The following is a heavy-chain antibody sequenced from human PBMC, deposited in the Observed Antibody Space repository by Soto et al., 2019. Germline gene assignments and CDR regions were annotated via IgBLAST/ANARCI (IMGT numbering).Heavy chain of an antibody. CDR2: IYYSGST. CDR3: ARRGRRDGYRIFDY. Sequence: QLQLQESGPGLVKPSETLSLTCTVSGGSISSSSYYWGWIRQPPGKGLEWFGSIYYSGSTYYNPSLKSRVTISVDTSKNQFSLKLSSVTAADTAVYYCARRGRRDGYRIFDYWGQGTLVTVSS. J-gene: IGHJ4*02. D-gene: IGHD5-12*01. V-gene: IGHV4-39*01. CDR1: GGSISSSSYY.